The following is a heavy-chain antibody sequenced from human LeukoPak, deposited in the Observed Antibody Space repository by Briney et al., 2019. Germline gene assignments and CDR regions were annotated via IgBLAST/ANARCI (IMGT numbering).Heavy chain of an antibody. CDR1: GFALRSYG. Sequence: PGGSLCPSPAASGFALRSYGVNWVRQAPGKGLEWVSYINTLSSTIRYADSVRGRFTISRDNAKNSLYLQKDSLRAEDTAVYYCAREILRSSCDDDYYSDYCVQGTLVTVSS. V-gene: IGHV3-48*01. J-gene: IGHJ4*02. CDR3: AREILRSSCDDDYYSDY. CDR2: INTLSSTI. D-gene: IGHD2-21*02.